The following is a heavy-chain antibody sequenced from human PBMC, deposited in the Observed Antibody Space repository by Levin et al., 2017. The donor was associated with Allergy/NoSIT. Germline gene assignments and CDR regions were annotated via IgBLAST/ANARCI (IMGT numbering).Heavy chain of an antibody. D-gene: IGHD2-2*01. CDR2: IYYSGST. CDR1: GGSVSSTSYY. CDR3: ASKYCSRTSCGMDV. V-gene: IGHV4-61*01. Sequence: SETLSLTCTVSGGSVSSTSYYWSWIRQPPGKGLEWIGYIYYSGSTSYNPSLRSRVTISLDTSKNQFSLKMNSVTAGDTAVYYCASKYCSRTSCGMDVWGQGTTVTVSS. J-gene: IGHJ6*02.